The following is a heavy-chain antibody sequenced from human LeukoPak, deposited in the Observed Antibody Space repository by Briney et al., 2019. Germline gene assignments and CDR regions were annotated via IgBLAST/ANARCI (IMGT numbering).Heavy chain of an antibody. V-gene: IGHV1-3*01. CDR1: GYIFTTYA. J-gene: IGHJ4*02. CDR3: VRTPPNWGADY. D-gene: IGHD7-27*01. Sequence: GASVKVSCKASGYIFTTYAIHWVRQAPGQRLEWLGWINAGNGDTRYSQKFQGRVTMTRDTSISTAYMELSSLRFEDTAVYYCVRTPPNWGADYWGRGTLVTVSS. CDR2: INAGNGDT.